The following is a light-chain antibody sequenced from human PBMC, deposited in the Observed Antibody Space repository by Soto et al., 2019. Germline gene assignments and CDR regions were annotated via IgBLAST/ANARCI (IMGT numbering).Light chain of an antibody. J-gene: IGKJ1*01. CDR3: LHDHDYPPT. CDR1: QDISKD. Sequence: AIQTTQSPTSLAASVGDRVISTCRASQDISKDLGCYQQKPGQAPKFLIYSATSTQSGVPSTFSGRGFGPDFTLTISSLQPPGFATYYCLHDHDYPPTFGQGTKVEF. V-gene: IGKV1-6*01. CDR2: SAT.